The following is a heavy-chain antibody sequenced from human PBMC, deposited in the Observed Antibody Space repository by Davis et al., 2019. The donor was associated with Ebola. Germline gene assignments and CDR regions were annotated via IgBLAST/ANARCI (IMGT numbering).Heavy chain of an antibody. CDR1: GFTFSDYY. J-gene: IGHJ4*02. D-gene: IGHD3-10*01. CDR2: ISGSGGST. CDR3: AKDNMVRGATDFDY. V-gene: IGHV3-23*01. Sequence: ESLKISCAASGFTFSDYYMSWIRQAPGKGLEWVSAISGSGGSTYYADSVKGRFTISRDNSKNTLYLQMNSLRAEDTAVYYCAKDNMVRGATDFDYWGQGTLVTVSS.